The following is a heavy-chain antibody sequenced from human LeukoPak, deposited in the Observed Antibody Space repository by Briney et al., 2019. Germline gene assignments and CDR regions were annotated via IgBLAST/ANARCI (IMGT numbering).Heavy chain of an antibody. CDR2: IHYDESQE. D-gene: IGHD3-22*01. CDR1: GFMFNTYG. CDR3: ARDALPYNYYDSPFDD. J-gene: IGHJ4*02. Sequence: GGSLRLSCAASGFMFNTYGMHWVRQAPGKGLEWVAFIHYDESQEHYADSVKGRFTLSRDNSKDTVYLQMDSLRPEDTAVYYCARDALPYNYYDSPFDDWGQGTLVTVSS. V-gene: IGHV3-30*02.